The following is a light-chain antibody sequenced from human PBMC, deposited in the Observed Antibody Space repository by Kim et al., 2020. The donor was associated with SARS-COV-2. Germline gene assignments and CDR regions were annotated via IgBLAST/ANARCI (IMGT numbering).Light chain of an antibody. J-gene: IGKJ4*01. Sequence: ASVGDRVTIACRASQSIGTRLNWYQQRPGKAPKLLIYAASTLQGGVPSRFSGTGSGTDFALTISSLQPEDFATYYCQQSYSTPWLTFGGGTKLEI. CDR1: QSIGTR. CDR2: AAS. V-gene: IGKV1-39*01. CDR3: QQSYSTPWLT.